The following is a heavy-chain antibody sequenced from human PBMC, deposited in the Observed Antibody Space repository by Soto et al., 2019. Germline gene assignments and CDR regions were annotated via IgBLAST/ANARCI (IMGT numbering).Heavy chain of an antibody. V-gene: IGHV1-46*01. Sequence: ASVKVSCKASGYTLTSYYMHWVRQAPGQGLEWMGIINPSGGSTSYAQKFQGRVTMTRDTSTSTVYMELSSLRSEDTAVYYCTRAYSINGLDIWGQGTMVTVSS. CDR1: GYTLTSYY. J-gene: IGHJ3*02. CDR3: TRAYSINGLDI. D-gene: IGHD2-8*01. CDR2: INPSGGST.